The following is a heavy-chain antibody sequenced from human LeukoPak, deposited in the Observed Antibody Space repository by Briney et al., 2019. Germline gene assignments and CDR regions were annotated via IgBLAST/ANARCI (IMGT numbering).Heavy chain of an antibody. CDR1: GFTFSSYA. J-gene: IGHJ6*04. CDR3: AKDREGGYTQGLLDV. V-gene: IGHV3-23*01. CDR2: ISGSGGST. Sequence: TGGSLRLSCAASGFTFSSYAMSWVRQAPGKGLEWVSAISGSGGSTYYADSVKGRFTISRDNSKNTLYLQMNSLRAEDTAVYYCAKDREGGYTQGLLDVWGKGTTVAVSS. D-gene: IGHD3-22*01.